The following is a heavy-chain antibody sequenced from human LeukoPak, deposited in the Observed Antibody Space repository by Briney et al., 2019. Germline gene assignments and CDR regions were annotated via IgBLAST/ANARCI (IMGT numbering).Heavy chain of an antibody. CDR1: GFTFSIYW. J-gene: IGHJ4*02. D-gene: IGHD3-22*01. CDR3: ASSYYYDGDY. Sequence: GGPLRLSCEASGFTFSIYWMSWVRRAPGKGLEWVANINQDGSEKNYVDSVKGRFTISRDNAKNSLYLQMNSLRAEDTALYYCASSYYYDGDYWGQGTLVTVSS. V-gene: IGHV3-7*01. CDR2: INQDGSEK.